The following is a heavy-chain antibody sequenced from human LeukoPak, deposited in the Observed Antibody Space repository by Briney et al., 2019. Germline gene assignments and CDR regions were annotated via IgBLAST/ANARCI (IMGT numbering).Heavy chain of an antibody. CDR1: GFTFSSYA. V-gene: IGHV3-23*01. CDR3: ARATIHDSGDFGY. CDR2: ISGSGGNT. Sequence: GGSLRLSCAASGFTFSSYAMSWVRQAPGKGLEWVSGISGSGGNTFYADSVKGRFTISRDNSKNTLYLQMNSLRAEDTAIYYCARATIHDSGDFGYWGQGTLVTVSS. D-gene: IGHD3-10*01. J-gene: IGHJ4*02.